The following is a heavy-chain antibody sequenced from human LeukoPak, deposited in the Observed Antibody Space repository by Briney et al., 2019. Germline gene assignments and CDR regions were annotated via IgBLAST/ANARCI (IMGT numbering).Heavy chain of an antibody. CDR3: VRESEYYFDHSASFDY. D-gene: IGHD3-22*01. CDR1: GFTFTAYL. Sequence: GRSLRLSCAASGFTFTAYLIHWVRQAPGKGLEWVAVMSADGNAMFYADSVKGRFTICRDNSKNTLYLQMNSLRAEDTAVYYCVRESEYYFDHSASFDYWGQGTLVTVSS. CDR2: MSADGNAM. J-gene: IGHJ4*02. V-gene: IGHV3-30-3*01.